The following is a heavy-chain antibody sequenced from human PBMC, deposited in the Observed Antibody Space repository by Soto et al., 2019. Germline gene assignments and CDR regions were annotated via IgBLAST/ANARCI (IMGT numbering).Heavy chain of an antibody. CDR1: AFAFRNYA. V-gene: IGHV3-23*01. Sequence: ELQLLESGGTLVQPGGSLRISCAASAFAFRNYAMTWVRHTPGKGLEWVSSITVAGDGTFYADSVKGRFTISRDNSKNTLYLQMDSLRVADTAIYYCAKDPNGDYIGTFDSWGQGTMVTVSS. CDR2: ITVAGDGT. CDR3: AKDPNGDYIGTFDS. D-gene: IGHD2-8*01. J-gene: IGHJ3*02.